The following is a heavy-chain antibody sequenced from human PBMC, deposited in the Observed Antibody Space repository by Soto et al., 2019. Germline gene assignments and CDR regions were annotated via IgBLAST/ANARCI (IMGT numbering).Heavy chain of an antibody. CDR3: AKVNTHYFDSSGPVPLYNIDY. CDR1: GFIVSFYG. D-gene: IGHD3-22*01. CDR2: ISDDGSRK. J-gene: IGHJ4*01. V-gene: IGHV3-30*18. Sequence: QVQLVESGGGVVQPGRALRLSCAASGFIVSFYGMHWVRQAPGKGLEWVAVISDDGSRKYYADSVKGRFTISRDNSKNTVYLPMNSLRAEDTAVYYCAKVNTHYFDSSGPVPLYNIDYWGQGTLVTVSS.